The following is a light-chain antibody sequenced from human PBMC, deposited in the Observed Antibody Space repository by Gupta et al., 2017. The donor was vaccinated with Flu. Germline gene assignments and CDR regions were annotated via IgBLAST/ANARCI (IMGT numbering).Light chain of an antibody. V-gene: IGLV1-51*02. CDR2: END. J-gene: IGLJ2*01. CDR1: SSNIGTQH. CDR3: ATWDSSLRAFV. Sequence: QSVLTQPPSVSAAPGQKVTISCSGSSSNIGTQHVSWYHQVPGTAPKVLIYENDQRPSGIPDRFSGSRTGTSATLGITGLHTGDEAVYYCATWDSSLRAFVFGGGTNLTVL.